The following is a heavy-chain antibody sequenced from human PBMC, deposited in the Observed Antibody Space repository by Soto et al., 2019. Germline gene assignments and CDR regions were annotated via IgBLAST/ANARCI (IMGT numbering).Heavy chain of an antibody. CDR2: ICGDGGSK. Sequence: GGSLRLSCAASGFTFSSYGMHWVRQAPGKGLEWVSAICGDGGSKYYADSVKGRFTISRDNSKNTLYLQMNSLRAEDTAVYYCAKEAGDSSSCYVDFDTNFDYRGQGTLVTVSS. CDR3: AKEAGDSSSCYVDFDTNFDY. D-gene: IGHD6-13*01. V-gene: IGHV3-33*06. J-gene: IGHJ4*02. CDR1: GFTFSSYG.